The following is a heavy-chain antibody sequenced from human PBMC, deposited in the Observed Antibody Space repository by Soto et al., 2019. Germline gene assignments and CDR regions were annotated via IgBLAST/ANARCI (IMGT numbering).Heavy chain of an antibody. Sequence: EVQLVESGGGLVQPGRSLRLSCAASGFTFSSYAMTWVRQAPGKGLEWVSAISGSGGSTYYADSVKGRFTISRDNSKNTLYLQMNSLRVEDTAVYYCAKRSPPPEEELFGRPKHWGQGSLVTVSS. J-gene: IGHJ4*02. V-gene: IGHV3-23*04. CDR2: ISGSGGST. CDR3: AKRSPPPEEELFGRPKH. CDR1: GFTFSSYA. D-gene: IGHD3-10*01.